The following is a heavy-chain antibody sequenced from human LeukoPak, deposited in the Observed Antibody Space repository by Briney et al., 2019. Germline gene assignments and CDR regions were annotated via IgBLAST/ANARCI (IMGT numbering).Heavy chain of an antibody. Sequence: GGSLRLSCAASGFSFSRYWMHWVRQAPGKGLVWVSHINTDGSSTNYADSVKGRFTISRDNAKNTVTLQMNNLRAEDTAVYYCARDNGGVDYWGQGTLVTVSS. CDR3: ARDNGGVDY. D-gene: IGHD2-8*02. CDR1: GFSFSRYW. V-gene: IGHV3-74*01. CDR2: INTDGSST. J-gene: IGHJ4*02.